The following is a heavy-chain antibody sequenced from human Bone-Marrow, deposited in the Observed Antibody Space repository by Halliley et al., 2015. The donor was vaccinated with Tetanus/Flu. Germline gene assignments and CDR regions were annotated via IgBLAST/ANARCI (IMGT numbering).Heavy chain of an antibody. J-gene: IGHJ4*02. D-gene: IGHD2-2*02. CDR1: GGSISRNNW. CDR2: IYHDENT. CDR3: AREFCGDTSCSTALDY. Sequence: TLSFTCAVFGGSISRNNWWFWVRQPPGKGLEWIGQIYHDENTNYNPSLKSRVTISVDKSKNQFSLILDSVTAEDTAVYYCAREFCGDTSCSTALDYWGPGTLVTVSS. V-gene: IGHV4-4*02.